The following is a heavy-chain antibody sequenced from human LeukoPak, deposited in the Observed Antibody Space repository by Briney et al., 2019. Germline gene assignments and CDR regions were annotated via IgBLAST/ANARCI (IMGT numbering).Heavy chain of an antibody. CDR3: TTAPPPEFYDSSGYYRGVVDY. V-gene: IGHV3-15*01. Sequence: GGSLRLSCAASGFTFSNAWMSWVRQAPGKGLEWVGRIKSKTDGGTTDYAAPVKGRFTISSDDSKNTLYLQMNSLKTEDTAVYYCTTAPPPEFYDSSGYYRGVVDYWGQGTLVTVSS. D-gene: IGHD3-22*01. CDR1: GFTFSNAW. CDR2: IKSKTDGGTT. J-gene: IGHJ4*02.